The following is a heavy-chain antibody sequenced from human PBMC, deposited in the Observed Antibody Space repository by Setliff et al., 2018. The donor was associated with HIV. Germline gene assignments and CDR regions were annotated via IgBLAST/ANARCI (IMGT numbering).Heavy chain of an antibody. CDR3: ARRGSSGDPWSGSHYLYYFDC. Sequence: SETLSLTCAVSGGSISSNWWSWVRQSPGKGLEWIGEIYHSGSTHYNPSLQSRVTISVDTSKNQFSLKLSSVSAADTAVYYCARRGSSGDPWSGSHYLYYFDCWGQGTLVTVSS. D-gene: IGHD3-3*01. J-gene: IGHJ4*02. CDR1: GGSISSNW. V-gene: IGHV4-4*02. CDR2: IYHSGST.